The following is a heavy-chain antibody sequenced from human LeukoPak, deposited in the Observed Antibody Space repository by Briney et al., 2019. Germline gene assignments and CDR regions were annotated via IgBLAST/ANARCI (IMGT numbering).Heavy chain of an antibody. CDR1: GFTFSSFA. CDR2: ISRNGGST. V-gene: IGHV3-64D*09. J-gene: IGHJ4*02. D-gene: IGHD2/OR15-2a*01. Sequence: PGGSLRLSCSASGFTFSSFAMHWVRQAPGEGLEYVAAISRNGGSTYYADSVKGRFTISRDNSKNTPYLQMSSLRAEDTAVYLCVKDLRSDFMGVLSRYLSYWGQGTLVTVSS. CDR3: VKDLRSDFMGVLSRYLSY.